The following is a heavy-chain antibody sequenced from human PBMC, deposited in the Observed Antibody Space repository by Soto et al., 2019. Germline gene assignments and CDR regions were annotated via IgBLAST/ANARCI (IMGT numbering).Heavy chain of an antibody. J-gene: IGHJ3*02. D-gene: IGHD4-17*01. CDR1: GFTFSDYY. Sequence: GGSLRLSCAASGFTFSDYYMSWIRQAPGKGLEWVSYISSSGSTIYYADSVKGRFTISRDNAKNSLYLQMNSLRAEDRAVYYCARAGDIYGDYDAFDIWGQGTMVTVSS. CDR3: ARAGDIYGDYDAFDI. CDR2: ISSSGSTI. V-gene: IGHV3-11*01.